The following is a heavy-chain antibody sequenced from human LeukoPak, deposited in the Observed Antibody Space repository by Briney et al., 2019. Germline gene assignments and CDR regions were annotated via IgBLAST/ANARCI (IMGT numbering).Heavy chain of an antibody. J-gene: IGHJ4*02. CDR3: ARPALGYCSSTSCYMLDY. D-gene: IGHD2-2*02. Sequence: ASVKVSCKASGYTFTGYYMHWVRQAPGQGLEWMGWISAYNGNTNYAQKLQGRVTMTTDTSTSTAYMELRSLRSDDTAVYYCARPALGYCSSTSCYMLDYWGQGTLVTVSS. V-gene: IGHV1-18*04. CDR2: ISAYNGNT. CDR1: GYTFTGYY.